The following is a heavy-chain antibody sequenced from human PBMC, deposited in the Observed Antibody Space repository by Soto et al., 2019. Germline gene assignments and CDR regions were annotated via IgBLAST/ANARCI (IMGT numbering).Heavy chain of an antibody. V-gene: IGHV4-4*02. CDR2: IYHSGST. D-gene: IGHD6-19*01. CDR1: SGSISSSNW. J-gene: IGHJ1*01. CDR3: ARGPLRGAKIQPSGWAEYFQH. Sequence: PSETLSLTCAVSSGSISSSNWWSWVRQPPGKGLEWIGEIYHSGSTNYNPSLKSRVTISVDKSKNQFSLKLSSVTAADTAVYYCARGPLRGAKIQPSGWAEYFQHWGQGTLVTVSS.